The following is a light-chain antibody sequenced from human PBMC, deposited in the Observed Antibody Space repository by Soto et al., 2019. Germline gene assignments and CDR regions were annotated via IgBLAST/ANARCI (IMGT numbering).Light chain of an antibody. CDR3: SSYTTSYTQV. Sequence: QSALTQPASVSGSPGQSITISCTGSSSDVGGYNYVSWYQHHPGKVPELMIYEVSNRPSGVSNRFSDSKSGNTASLSISGLQAEDEADYYCSSYTTSYTQVFGGGTKVTVL. J-gene: IGLJ3*02. V-gene: IGLV2-14*01. CDR1: SSDVGGYNY. CDR2: EVS.